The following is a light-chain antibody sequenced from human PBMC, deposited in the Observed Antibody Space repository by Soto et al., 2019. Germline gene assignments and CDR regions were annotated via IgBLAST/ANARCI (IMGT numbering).Light chain of an antibody. CDR1: QTIGNY. CDR3: QHLNAFPHDT. Sequence: QMTQSPSTLSASVGDRFTITCRSSQTIGNYLNWYQQRPGKAPNHLISAASTLQSGVPSRFSGSGSGTDFTLTISSLQPEDFATYYCQHLNAFPHDTFGPGTKVDI. V-gene: IGKV1-39*01. J-gene: IGKJ3*01. CDR2: AAS.